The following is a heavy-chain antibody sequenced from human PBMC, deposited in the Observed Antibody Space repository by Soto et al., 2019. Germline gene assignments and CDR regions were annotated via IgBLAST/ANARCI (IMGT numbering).Heavy chain of an antibody. J-gene: IGHJ6*03. V-gene: IGHV5-51*01. Sequence: GESLKISCKGSGYSFTSYWIGWVRQMPGKGLEWMGIIYPGDSDTRYSPSFQGQVTISADKSISTAYLQWSSLKASDTAMYYCARIEGGASWGYYYYYMDVWGKGTTVTVSS. D-gene: IGHD3-16*01. CDR2: IYPGDSDT. CDR1: GYSFTSYW. CDR3: ARIEGGASWGYYYYYMDV.